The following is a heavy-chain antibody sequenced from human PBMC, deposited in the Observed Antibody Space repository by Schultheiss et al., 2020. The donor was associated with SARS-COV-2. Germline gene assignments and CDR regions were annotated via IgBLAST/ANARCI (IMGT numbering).Heavy chain of an antibody. CDR3: ARNPGGGSYYDYYYGMDV. CDR1: GFTVSSNY. J-gene: IGHJ6*02. V-gene: IGHV3-53*01. CDR2: IYSCGST. Sequence: GGSLRLSCAASGFTVSSNYMSWVHQAPGKGLEWVSVIYSCGSTYYADSVKGRFTISRDNSKNTLYLQMNSLRAEDTAVYYCARNPGGGSYYDYYYGMDVWGQGTTVTVAS. D-gene: IGHD1-26*01.